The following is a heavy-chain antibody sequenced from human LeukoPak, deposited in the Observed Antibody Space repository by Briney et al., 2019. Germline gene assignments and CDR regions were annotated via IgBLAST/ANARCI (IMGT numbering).Heavy chain of an antibody. Sequence: SQTLSLTCAVSGDSVIRGGYSGSWIRQPPGKGLEWIGYIYHSGSTYYNPSLKSRVTISVDRSKNQFSLKLSSVTAADTAVYYCARSHSSNGQNYFDFCGQGTLVTVSS. CDR2: IYHSGST. CDR1: GDSVIRGGYS. D-gene: IGHD6-19*01. CDR3: ARSHSSNGQNYFDF. V-gene: IGHV4-30-2*01. J-gene: IGHJ4*02.